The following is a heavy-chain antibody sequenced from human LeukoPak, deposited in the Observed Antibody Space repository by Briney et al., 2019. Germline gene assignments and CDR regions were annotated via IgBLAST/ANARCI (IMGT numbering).Heavy chain of an antibody. CDR1: GFTFDDYA. Sequence: LPGSYLRLSGAASGFTFDDYAMHSVRHAQGNGLDWVSGISWNCGSIGYADSVKGRFTISRDNAKNSLYLQMNSLRAEDTALYYCAKDTDGSSWYGYYYYYGMDVWGQGTTVTVSS. J-gene: IGHJ6*02. CDR3: AKDTDGSSWYGYYYYYGMDV. CDR2: ISWNCGSI. V-gene: IGHV3-9*01. D-gene: IGHD6-13*01.